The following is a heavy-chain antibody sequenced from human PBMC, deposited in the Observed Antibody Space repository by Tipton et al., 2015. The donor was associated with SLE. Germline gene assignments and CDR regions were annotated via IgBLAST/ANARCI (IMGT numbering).Heavy chain of an antibody. CDR1: GDFISDSSFH. Sequence: TLSLTCSVSGDFISDSSFHWGWIRRPPGKGLEWIGSISSSGRDYYNPSLRSRVTISGDTSKNQFSLNLSSVTAADTAMYYCARADGATGLDYWGQGILVTVSS. D-gene: IGHD5-12*01. CDR2: ISSSGRD. V-gene: IGHV4-39*07. CDR3: ARADGATGLDY. J-gene: IGHJ4*02.